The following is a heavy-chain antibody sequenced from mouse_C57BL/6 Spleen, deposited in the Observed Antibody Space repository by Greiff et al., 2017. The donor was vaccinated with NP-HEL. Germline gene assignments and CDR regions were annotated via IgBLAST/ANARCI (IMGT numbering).Heavy chain of an antibody. V-gene: IGHV1-15*01. CDR3: TRQGYYDYDGFAY. J-gene: IGHJ3*01. Sequence: QVQLKQSGAELVRPGASVTLSCKASGYTFSDYEMHWVKQTPVHGLEWIGAIDPETGGTAYNQKFKGKAILTADKSSSTAYMELRSLTSEDSAVYYCTRQGYYDYDGFAYWGQGTLVTVSA. D-gene: IGHD2-4*01. CDR2: IDPETGGT. CDR1: GYTFSDYE.